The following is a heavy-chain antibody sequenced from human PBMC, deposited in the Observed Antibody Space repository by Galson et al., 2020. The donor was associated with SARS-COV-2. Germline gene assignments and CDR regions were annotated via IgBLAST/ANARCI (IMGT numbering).Heavy chain of an antibody. CDR3: ARERGREYDYYGMDV. CDR1: GGTFSSYA. D-gene: IGHD1-1*01. CDR2: IIPIFGTA. Sequence: SVKVSCKASGGTFSSYAISWVRQAPGQGLEWMGGIIPIFGTANYAQKFQGRVTITADESTSTAYMELSSLRSEDTAVYYCARERGREYDYYGMDVWGQGTTGTVSS. J-gene: IGHJ6*02. V-gene: IGHV1-69*13.